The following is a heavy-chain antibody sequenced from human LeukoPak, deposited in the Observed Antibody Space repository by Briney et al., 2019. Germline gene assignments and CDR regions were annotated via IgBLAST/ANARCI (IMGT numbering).Heavy chain of an antibody. Sequence: PGGSLRLSCAASGFTFSRYSVNWVRQAPGKGLEWVSCITGGSDYIFYADSVRGRFTISRDNANNSLYLQMNSLRAEDTAVYYCAKFKGHYGDSEYYFDYWGQGTLATVSS. CDR2: ITGGSDYI. J-gene: IGHJ4*02. CDR1: GFTFSRYS. V-gene: IGHV3-21*01. CDR3: AKFKGHYGDSEYYFDY. D-gene: IGHD3-10*01.